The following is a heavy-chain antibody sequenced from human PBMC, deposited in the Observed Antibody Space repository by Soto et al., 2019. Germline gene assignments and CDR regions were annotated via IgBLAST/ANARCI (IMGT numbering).Heavy chain of an antibody. V-gene: IGHV4-34*01. CDR1: GGSISGYY. Sequence: PSETLSLTCAVYGGSISGYYWSWIRQPPGKGLEWIGEINHSGSTNYNPSLKSRVTISVDTSKNQFSLKLSSVTAADTAVYYCGREGIAAAGTGPIYYYYLDVWGKGTPVTVSS. D-gene: IGHD6-13*01. CDR2: INHSGST. CDR3: GREGIAAAGTGPIYYYYLDV. J-gene: IGHJ6*03.